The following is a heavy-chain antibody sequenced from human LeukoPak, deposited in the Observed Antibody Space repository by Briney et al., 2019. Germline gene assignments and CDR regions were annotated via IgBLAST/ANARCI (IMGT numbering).Heavy chain of an antibody. V-gene: IGHV4-34*01. J-gene: IGHJ6*03. Sequence: PSETLSLTCAVYGGSFSGYYWSWIRQPPGKGLEWIAEINHSGGTNYNPSLKSRVTISVDTSKNQFSLKLNSVTAADTAVYYCARGLLPRFTTGGYYYYMDAWGKGTTVTVSS. CDR3: ARGLLPRFTTGGYYYYMDA. CDR1: GGSFSGYY. D-gene: IGHD1-14*01. CDR2: INHSGGT.